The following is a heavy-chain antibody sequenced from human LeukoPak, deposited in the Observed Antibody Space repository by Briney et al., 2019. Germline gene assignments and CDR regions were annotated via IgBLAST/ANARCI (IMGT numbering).Heavy chain of an antibody. CDR1: GGCISSYY. Sequence: SETLSLTCTVSGGCISSYYWSWIRQPPGKGLEWIGYIYYSGSTNYNPSLKSRVTISVDTSKNQFSLKLSSVTAADTAVYYCARADVDTAMVYFDYWGQGTLVTVSS. V-gene: IGHV4-59*01. J-gene: IGHJ4*02. CDR2: IYYSGST. CDR3: ARADVDTAMVYFDY. D-gene: IGHD5-18*01.